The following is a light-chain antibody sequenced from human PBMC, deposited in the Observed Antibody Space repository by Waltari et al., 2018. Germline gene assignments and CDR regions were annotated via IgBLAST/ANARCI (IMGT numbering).Light chain of an antibody. J-gene: IGKJ2*01. CDR3: QHGYSTLYT. Sequence: DIQMTQSPSSLSASVGDRVTITCLASQNIATYLNWYQQKPGKAPNLLIYGASNLQSGVPSRFSGSGSGTDFTLTISSLQREDLAIYYCQHGYSTLYTFGQGTNLEIK. V-gene: IGKV1-39*01. CDR2: GAS. CDR1: QNIATY.